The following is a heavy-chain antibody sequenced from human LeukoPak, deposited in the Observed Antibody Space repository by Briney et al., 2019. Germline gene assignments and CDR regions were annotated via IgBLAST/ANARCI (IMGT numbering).Heavy chain of an antibody. V-gene: IGHV4-59*02. CDR3: AREKGSGYFDY. J-gene: IGHJ4*02. CDR1: GGSVSSYY. D-gene: IGHD3-22*01. Sequence: SETLSLTCTVSGGSVSSYYWSWIRQPPGKGLEWIGYIYYSGSTNYNPSLKSRVTISVDTSKNQFSLKLSSVTAADTAVYYCAREKGSGYFDYWGQGTLVTVSS. CDR2: IYYSGST.